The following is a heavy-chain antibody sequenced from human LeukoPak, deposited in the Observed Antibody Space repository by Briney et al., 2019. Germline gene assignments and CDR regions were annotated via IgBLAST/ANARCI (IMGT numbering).Heavy chain of an antibody. CDR1: GGSISSSSYY. J-gene: IGHJ4*02. CDR2: IYYSGVT. Sequence: MASETLSLTCTVSGGSISSSSYYWAWIREPQGKGLEWIGSIYYSGVTNYTPSLKSRATISVDTSKSQFSLRLSSVTAADTAMYYCARYGDSGGNFDYWGQGTLVTVSS. V-gene: IGHV4-39*01. CDR3: ARYGDSGGNFDY. D-gene: IGHD4-17*01.